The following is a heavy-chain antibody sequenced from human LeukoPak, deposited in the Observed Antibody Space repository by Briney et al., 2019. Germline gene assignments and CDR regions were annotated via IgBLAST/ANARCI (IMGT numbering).Heavy chain of an antibody. V-gene: IGHV4-39*01. CDR3: VRQPNSIAAAGNDY. D-gene: IGHD6-13*01. J-gene: IGHJ4*02. CDR2: IYYSGST. Sequence: ASETLSLTCTVSGGSISSSSYYWGWIRQPPGKGLEWIGSIYYSGSTYYNPSLKSRVTISVDTSKNQFSLKLSSVTAADTAVYYCVRQPNSIAAAGNDYWGQGTLVTVSS. CDR1: GGSISSSSYY.